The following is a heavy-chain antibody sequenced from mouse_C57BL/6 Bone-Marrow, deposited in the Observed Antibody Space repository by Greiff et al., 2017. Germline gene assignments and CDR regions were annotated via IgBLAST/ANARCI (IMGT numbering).Heavy chain of an antibody. CDR3: TSSNHETD. Sequence: VQLQQSGAELVRPGASVKLSCTASGFNIKDDYMHWVKQRPEQGLEWIGWIDPENGDTEYASKFQGKATITADTSSNTAYLQLSSLTSEDTAVYYFTSSNHETDWGQGTLVTVCA. J-gene: IGHJ3*01. V-gene: IGHV14-4*01. D-gene: IGHD2-5*01. CDR2: IDPENGDT. CDR1: GFNIKDDY.